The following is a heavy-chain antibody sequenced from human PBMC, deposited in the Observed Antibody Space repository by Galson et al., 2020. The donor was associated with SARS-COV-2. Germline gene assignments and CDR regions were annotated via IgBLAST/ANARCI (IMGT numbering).Heavy chain of an antibody. CDR2: ISSNGGTS. CDR1: GFIFSDYA. Sequence: GESLKISCSASGFIFSDYAMHWVRQTPGQGLEYVSAISSNGGTSFYADSVNGRFTMSRDNSRNMFYLQMTALRPEDTAFYYFLSYSSTRHNHWGHGALVTVSS. V-gene: IGHV3-64D*06. D-gene: IGHD2-2*01. CDR3: LSYSSTRHNH. J-gene: IGHJ5*02.